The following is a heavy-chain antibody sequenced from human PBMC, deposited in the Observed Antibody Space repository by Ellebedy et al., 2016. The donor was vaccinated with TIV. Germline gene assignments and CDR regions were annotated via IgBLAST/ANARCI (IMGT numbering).Heavy chain of an antibody. CDR1: GGSISSSSYY. CDR3: ARVNGITGTTFDP. V-gene: IGHV4-39*07. J-gene: IGHJ5*02. CDR2: IYYSGST. Sequence: SETLSLTXTVSGGSISSSSYYWGWIRQPPGKGLEWIGSIYYSGSTYYNPSLKSRVTISVDRSKNQFSLKLSSVTAADTAVYYCARVNGITGTTFDPWGQGTLVTVSS. D-gene: IGHD1-7*01.